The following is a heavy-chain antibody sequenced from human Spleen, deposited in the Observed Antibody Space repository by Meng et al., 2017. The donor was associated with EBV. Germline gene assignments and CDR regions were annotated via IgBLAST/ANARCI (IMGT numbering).Heavy chain of an antibody. D-gene: IGHD3-16*01. V-gene: IGHV1-24*01. Sequence: QVKLVQSWAEGKKPGASVKVSCKVSEYSLTEVPIHWVRQAPGKGLEWMGGFDSEVGETIYAQSFQGRVTMTEDTSTDTAYMELASLRFEDTAVYYCTTEGGLIWGQGTLVTVSS. CDR1: EYSLTEVP. CDR3: TTEGGLI. CDR2: FDSEVGET. J-gene: IGHJ4*02.